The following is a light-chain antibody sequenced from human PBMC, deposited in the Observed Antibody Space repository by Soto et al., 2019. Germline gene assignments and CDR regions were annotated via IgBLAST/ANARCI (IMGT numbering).Light chain of an antibody. CDR3: QQYNSYSPIT. CDR2: DAS. V-gene: IGKV1-5*01. CDR1: QTISSW. J-gene: IGKJ5*01. Sequence: DIQMTHSPSTLSGSVGDRVTITCRASQTISSWLAWYQQKPGKAPKLLIYDASSLESGVPSRFSGSGSGTEFTLTISSLQPDDFATYYCQQYNSYSPITFGQGTRLEIK.